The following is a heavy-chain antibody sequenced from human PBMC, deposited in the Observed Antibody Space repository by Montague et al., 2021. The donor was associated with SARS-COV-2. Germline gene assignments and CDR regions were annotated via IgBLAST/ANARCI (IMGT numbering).Heavy chain of an antibody. CDR2: IYWDDDK. CDR1: GFSLSTSGVG. Sequence: PALVEPTQTLTLTCTFSGFSLSTSGVGVGWIRQPPGKALEWLALIYWDDDKRYSPSLKSRLTITKDTSKNQVVLTMTNMDPVDTATYYCAHRKVLAAAWDYWGQGTLVTVSS. D-gene: IGHD6-13*01. J-gene: IGHJ4*02. V-gene: IGHV2-5*02. CDR3: AHRKVLAAAWDY.